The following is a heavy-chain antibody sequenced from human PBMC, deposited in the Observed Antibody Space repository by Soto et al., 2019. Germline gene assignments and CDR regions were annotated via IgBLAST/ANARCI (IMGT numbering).Heavy chain of an antibody. J-gene: IGHJ4*02. CDR1: GFTFSNYA. CDR2: ITGSGGGT. V-gene: IGHV3-23*01. CDR3: AKRPLTAAGFDY. D-gene: IGHD6-13*01. Sequence: VQLLESGGGLVQPGGSLRLSCAASGFTFSNYAITWVLQAPGKGLEWVSVITGSGGGTYFVDYVKGRFTISRDNSKNTVYLQMNSLRAEDTAVYYCAKRPLTAAGFDYWGQGTLVTVSS.